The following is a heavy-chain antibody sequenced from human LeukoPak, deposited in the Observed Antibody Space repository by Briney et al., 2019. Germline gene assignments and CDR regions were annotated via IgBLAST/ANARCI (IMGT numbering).Heavy chain of an antibody. J-gene: IGHJ4*02. D-gene: IGHD3-22*01. CDR2: ISYDGSSK. CDR1: GFTFSSYA. V-gene: IGHV3-30-3*01. Sequence: GGSLRLSCAASGFTFSSYAIHWVRQAPGEGLEWVAVISYDGSSKFYADSVKGRFTISRDNSKNTLYLQMNSLRAEDTAVYYCAKDGVDSSGYLYYFDYWGQGTLVTVSS. CDR3: AKDGVDSSGYLYYFDY.